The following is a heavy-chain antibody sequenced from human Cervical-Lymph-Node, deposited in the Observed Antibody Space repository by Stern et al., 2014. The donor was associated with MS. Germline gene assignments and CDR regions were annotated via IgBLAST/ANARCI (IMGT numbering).Heavy chain of an antibody. CDR2: IIPIFGTA. J-gene: IGHJ6*02. D-gene: IGHD3-3*01. CDR3: ARGTIFGVVPYYYGMDV. Sequence: QLVESGAEVKKPGSSVKVSCKASGGTFSSYAISWVRQAPGQGLEWMGGIIPIFGTANYAQKFQGRVTITADESTSTAYMELSSLRSEDTAVYYCARGTIFGVVPYYYGMDVWGQGTTVTVSS. V-gene: IGHV1-69*01. CDR1: GGTFSSYA.